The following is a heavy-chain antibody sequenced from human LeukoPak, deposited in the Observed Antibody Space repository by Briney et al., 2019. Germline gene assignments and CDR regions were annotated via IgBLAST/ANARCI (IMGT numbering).Heavy chain of an antibody. CDR2: IIAILSQT. CDR1: GGTFSTHA. V-gene: IGHV1-69*11. Sequence: ASVEVSCKASGGTFSTHAINWVRQAPGQGLEWMGRIIAILSQTNFAQKFQGRVSITADESTTTAHMELSSLRSEDTAVYYCATGGAYRDAFDIWGQGTLVTVSS. D-gene: IGHD3-10*01. CDR3: ATGGAYRDAFDI. J-gene: IGHJ3*02.